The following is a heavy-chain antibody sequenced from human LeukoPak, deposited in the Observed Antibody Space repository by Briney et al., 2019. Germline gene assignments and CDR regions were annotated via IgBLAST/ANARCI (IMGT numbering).Heavy chain of an antibody. Sequence: ASVKVSCKASGYTFTSYYMQWVRQAPGQGLEWMGIINPSGGSTSYAQKFQGRVTMTRDTSTSTVYMELSSLRSEDTAVYYCARDRYYYDSSGYIRGISFDYWGQGTLVTVSS. J-gene: IGHJ4*02. CDR1: GYTFTSYY. V-gene: IGHV1-46*01. CDR2: INPSGGST. D-gene: IGHD3-22*01. CDR3: ARDRYYYDSSGYIRGISFDY.